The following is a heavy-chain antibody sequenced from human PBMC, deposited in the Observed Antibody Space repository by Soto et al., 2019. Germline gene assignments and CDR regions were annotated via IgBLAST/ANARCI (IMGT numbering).Heavy chain of an antibody. CDR2: INHSGST. CDR1: GGSFSGYY. CDR3: ARDGYSYGYSH. V-gene: IGHV4-34*01. Sequence: SETLSLTCAVYGGSFSGYYWSWIRQPPGKGLEWIGEINHSGSTNYNPSRKSRATITVDTSKNQSSQKLSSVTAADTAVYYCARDGYSYGYSHWGQGTLVTVSS. J-gene: IGHJ4*02. D-gene: IGHD5-18*01.